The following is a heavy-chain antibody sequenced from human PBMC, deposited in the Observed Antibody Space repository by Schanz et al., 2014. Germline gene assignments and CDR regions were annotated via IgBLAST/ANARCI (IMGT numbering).Heavy chain of an antibody. V-gene: IGHV1-3*01. CDR1: GYSFTPFP. J-gene: IGHJ4*02. CDR2: INAGTGNT. Sequence: QVQLVQSWAEVKGPGASVKVSCKASGYSFTPFPIHWVRQAPGQRLEWMGWINAGTGNTEYSQKFQGRVTITRDTLASTAYMEVSSLRSEDTAMYYCARDYYDSSGYYCCDYWGQGTLVTVSS. D-gene: IGHD3-22*01. CDR3: ARDYYDSSGYYCCDY.